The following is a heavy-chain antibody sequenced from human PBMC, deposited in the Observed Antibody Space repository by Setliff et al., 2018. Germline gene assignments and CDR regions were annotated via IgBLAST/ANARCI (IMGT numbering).Heavy chain of an antibody. Sequence: GGSLRLSCAASGFTFSSYGMHWVRQAPGKGLEWVAVIWYDGSNKYYADSVKGRFTISRDNSKNTLYLQMNSLRAEDTAVYYCAKGDGYYDFWGGYHDAFDIWGQGTMVTVSS. V-gene: IGHV3-33*06. CDR1: GFTFSSYG. CDR3: AKGDGYYDFWGGYHDAFDI. CDR2: IWYDGSNK. J-gene: IGHJ3*02. D-gene: IGHD3-3*01.